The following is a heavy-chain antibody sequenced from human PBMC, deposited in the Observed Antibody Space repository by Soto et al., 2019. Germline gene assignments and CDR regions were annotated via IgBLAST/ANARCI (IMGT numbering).Heavy chain of an antibody. CDR3: ARRIEMTTMKTGMDV. Sequence: SETLSLTCDVSGYSITSVHYWGWIRQPPGKGLEWIGIIHHSGSTYYNPSLKSRLTISIDTSRNRFSLKLTSVTAADTAVYYCARRIEMTTMKTGMDVWGQGTTVTVSS. V-gene: IGHV4-38-2*01. J-gene: IGHJ6*02. CDR2: IHHSGST. CDR1: GYSITSVHY.